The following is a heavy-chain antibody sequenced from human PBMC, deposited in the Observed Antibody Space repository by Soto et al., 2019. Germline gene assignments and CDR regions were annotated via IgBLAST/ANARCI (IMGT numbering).Heavy chain of an antibody. V-gene: IGHV1-69*13. CDR2: IIPIFGTA. CDR1: GGTFSIYA. J-gene: IGHJ2*01. CDR3: ARESRYCSGGSCYFLPWSFFDL. D-gene: IGHD2-15*01. Sequence: SVKVSCKASGGTFSIYAIIWVRQAPGQGLEWMGGIIPIFGTANYAQKFQGRVTITADESTSTAYMELSSLRSEDTAVYYCARESRYCSGGSCYFLPWSFFDLRGRGTLVTVSS.